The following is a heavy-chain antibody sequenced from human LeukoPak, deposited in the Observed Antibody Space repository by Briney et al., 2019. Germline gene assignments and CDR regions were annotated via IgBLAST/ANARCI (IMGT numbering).Heavy chain of an antibody. D-gene: IGHD2-2*01. CDR2: IYYSGST. CDR3: AREPIVEVPPDY. V-gene: IGHV4-59*12. CDR1: GGSISSYY. J-gene: IGHJ4*02. Sequence: SETLSLTCTVSGGSISSYYWSWIRQPPGKGLEWIGYIYYSGSTNYNPSLKSRVTISVDTSKNQFSLKLSSVTAADTAVYYCAREPIVEVPPDYWGQGTLVTVSS.